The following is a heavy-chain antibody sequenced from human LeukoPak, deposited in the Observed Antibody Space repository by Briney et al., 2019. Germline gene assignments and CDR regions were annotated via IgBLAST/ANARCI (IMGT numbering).Heavy chain of an antibody. CDR3: AKDLDGSGSYYTYFDY. V-gene: IGHV3-23*01. CDR2: ISGSGGST. D-gene: IGHD3-10*01. CDR1: GFTFSSYA. Sequence: AGGSLRISCAAPGFTFSSYAMSWVRQAPGKGLEWVSAISGSGGSTYYADSVKGRFTISRDNSKNTLYLQMNSLRAEDTAVYYCAKDLDGSGSYYTYFDYWGQGTLVTVSS. J-gene: IGHJ4*02.